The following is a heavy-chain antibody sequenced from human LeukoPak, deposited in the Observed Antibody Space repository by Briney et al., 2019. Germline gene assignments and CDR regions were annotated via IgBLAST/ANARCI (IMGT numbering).Heavy chain of an antibody. D-gene: IGHD6-19*01. V-gene: IGHV4-61*02. Sequence: SETLSLTCTVSGGSISRGSYYWSWIRQPAGKGLEWIGRIYTSGSTNYNPSLKSRVTISVDTSKNQFSLKLSSVTAADTAVYYCASGYSSGWSQYYYWGQGTLVTVSS. CDR1: GGSISRGSYY. CDR2: IYTSGST. CDR3: ASGYSSGWSQYYY. J-gene: IGHJ4*02.